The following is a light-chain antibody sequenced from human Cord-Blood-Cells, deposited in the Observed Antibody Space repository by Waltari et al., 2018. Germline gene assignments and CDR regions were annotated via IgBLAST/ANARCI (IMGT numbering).Light chain of an antibody. CDR1: SSDVGSYNL. CDR3: CSYAGSSTFV. V-gene: IGLV2-23*03. J-gene: IGLJ1*01. CDR2: EGS. Sequence: QSALTQTASVSGSPGQPITISCTGTSSDVGSYNLVSWYQQHPGKAPKLRIYEGSKRPSGCSNRVSGSKAGNTASLTSSGLQAEDEADYYGCSYAGSSTFVFGTGTKVTVL.